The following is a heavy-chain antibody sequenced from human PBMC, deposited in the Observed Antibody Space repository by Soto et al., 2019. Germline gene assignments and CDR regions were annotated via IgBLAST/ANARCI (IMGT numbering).Heavy chain of an antibody. CDR3: ARHVYSSGWQYXFDD. CDR1: GGSISSYY. V-gene: IGHV4-59*08. CDR2: IYYSGST. D-gene: IGHD6-19*01. Sequence: SETLSLTCTVSGGSISSYYWSWIRQPPGKGLEWIGYIYYSGSTNYNPSLKSRVTISVDTSKNQFSLKLSSVTAADTAVYYCARHVYSSGWQYXFDDWGQATLVTAPQ. J-gene: IGHJ4*02.